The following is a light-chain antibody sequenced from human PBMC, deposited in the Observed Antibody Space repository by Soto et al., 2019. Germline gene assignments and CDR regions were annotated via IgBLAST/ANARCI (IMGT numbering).Light chain of an antibody. CDR1: QDISSW. J-gene: IGKJ3*01. Sequence: DIQMTQSPSFLSASVGDRVTITCRASQDISSWLAWYQQKPGKAPNLLISAASSLQSGVPSRFSGSGSGTDFNLTISSLQPEDFATYYCQQANSFPFTFGPGTKVDV. CDR3: QQANSFPFT. V-gene: IGKV1-12*01. CDR2: AAS.